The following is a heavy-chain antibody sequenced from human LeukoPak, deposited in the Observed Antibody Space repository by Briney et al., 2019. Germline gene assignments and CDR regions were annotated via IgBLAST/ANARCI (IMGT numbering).Heavy chain of an antibody. CDR1: GFTFSDYY. Sequence: GGSLRLSCEASGFTFSDYYMSWVRQAPGKGLEWLSYISSSGGSIYYADSVKGRFTISRDNAKNSLYLQMNSLRAEDTAVYYCAKDQGTYGTGYFDYWGRGTLVTVSS. CDR3: AKDQGTYGTGYFDY. V-gene: IGHV3-11*01. CDR2: ISSSGGSI. D-gene: IGHD3-10*01. J-gene: IGHJ4*02.